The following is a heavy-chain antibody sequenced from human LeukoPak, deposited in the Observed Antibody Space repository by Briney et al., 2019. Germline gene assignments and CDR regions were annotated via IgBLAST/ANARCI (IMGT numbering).Heavy chain of an antibody. CDR3: ARAGGDYAACFDN. Sequence: GGSLRLSCAASGFTFSRHWMSWVRQAPGKGLEWVANIKQDGSEKYYVDAVKGRYTISRDNAKNSLYLRMNSLRVEDTAVYYCARAGGDYAACFDNWGQGTLVTVSS. D-gene: IGHD4-17*01. CDR2: IKQDGSEK. CDR1: GFTFSRHW. V-gene: IGHV3-7*04. J-gene: IGHJ4*02.